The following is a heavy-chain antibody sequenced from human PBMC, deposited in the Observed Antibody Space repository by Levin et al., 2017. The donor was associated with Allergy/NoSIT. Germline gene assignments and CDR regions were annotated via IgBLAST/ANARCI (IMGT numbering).Heavy chain of an antibody. V-gene: IGHV1-3*04. CDR1: GYNFTKYA. J-gene: IGHJ4*02. D-gene: IGHD2-15*01. Sequence: GESLKISCKASGYNFTKYAIHWVRQAPGQRLEWMGWINTANGDTKYSENFQGRVTITRDTSASTAYMELSSLRSEDTALYYCARNPEVAASLDYWGQGTLVTVSS. CDR3: ARNPEVAASLDY. CDR2: INTANGDT.